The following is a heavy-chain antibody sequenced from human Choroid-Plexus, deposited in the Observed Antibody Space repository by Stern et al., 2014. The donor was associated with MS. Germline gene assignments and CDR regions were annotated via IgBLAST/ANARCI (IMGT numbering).Heavy chain of an antibody. CDR1: GYNFGDYW. V-gene: IGHV5-51*01. CDR3: ARHQPAATFAMDV. Sequence: EVQLVESGAEVKKPGESLMISCKGSGYNFGDYWIGWVRQKPGKGLEWMGTIFPADSDSRYSPSFEGQVTISADESISTAFLQSSSLKASDTGIYYCARHQPAATFAMDVWGQGTTVIVSS. J-gene: IGHJ6*02. D-gene: IGHD2-2*01. CDR2: IFPADSDS.